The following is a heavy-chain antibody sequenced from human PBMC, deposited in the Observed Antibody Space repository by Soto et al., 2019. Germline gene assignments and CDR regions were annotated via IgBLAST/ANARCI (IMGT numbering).Heavy chain of an antibody. Sequence: GGSLRLSCAASGFTFSSYGMHWVRQAPGKGLEWVAVIWYDGSNKYYADSVKGRFTISRDNSKNTLYLQMNSLRAEDTAVYYCARDGGNDYGDYVGKYYWGQGTLVTISS. V-gene: IGHV3-33*01. J-gene: IGHJ4*02. D-gene: IGHD4-17*01. CDR1: GFTFSSYG. CDR2: IWYDGSNK. CDR3: ARDGGNDYGDYVGKYY.